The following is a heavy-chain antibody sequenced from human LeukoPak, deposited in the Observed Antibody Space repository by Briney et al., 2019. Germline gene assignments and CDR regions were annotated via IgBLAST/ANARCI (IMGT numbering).Heavy chain of an antibody. D-gene: IGHD3-10*01. V-gene: IGHV3-48*03. Sequence: GDSLRLSCAASGFTFSSYEMNWVRQAPGKGLEWVSYISSSGSTIYYADSVKGRFTISRDNAKNSLYLQMNSLRAEDTAVYYCARGSLWFGELSYYYGMDVWGQGTTVTVSS. CDR1: GFTFSSYE. J-gene: IGHJ6*02. CDR2: ISSSGSTI. CDR3: ARGSLWFGELSYYYGMDV.